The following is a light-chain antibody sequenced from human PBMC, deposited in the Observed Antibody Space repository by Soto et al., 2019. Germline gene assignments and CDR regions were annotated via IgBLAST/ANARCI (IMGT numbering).Light chain of an antibody. CDR2: AAS. CDR3: QQYNTNPIT. Sequence: DVQMTQSPSSLSASVVDRVTITFRASQDIDNYLAWFQHKPGKAPKSLIYAASILQSGAPSKFSGSGSGTDFTLTINSLQPEDFGIYYCQQYNTNPITFGQGTRLEI. V-gene: IGKV1-16*02. J-gene: IGKJ5*01. CDR1: QDIDNY.